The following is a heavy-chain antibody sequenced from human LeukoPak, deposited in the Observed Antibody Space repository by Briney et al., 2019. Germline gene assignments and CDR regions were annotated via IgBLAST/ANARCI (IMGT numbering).Heavy chain of an antibody. D-gene: IGHD3-9*01. V-gene: IGHV4-34*01. CDR3: AIRKYYDILTGYRKIPTSGFDP. Sequence: PSETLSLTCAVYGGSFSYYYWSWIRQPPGKTLEWIGEINHSGSTNYNPSLKIRVTISVDTSKNQFSLKLSSVTAADTAVYYCAIRKYYDILTGYRKIPTSGFDPWGQGTLVTVSS. CDR2: INHSGST. J-gene: IGHJ5*02. CDR1: GGSFSYYY.